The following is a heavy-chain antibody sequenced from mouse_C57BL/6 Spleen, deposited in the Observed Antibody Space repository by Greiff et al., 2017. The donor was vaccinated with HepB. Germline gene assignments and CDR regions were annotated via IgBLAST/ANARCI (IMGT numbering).Heavy chain of an antibody. CDR2: INPSSGYT. V-gene: IGHV1-4*01. J-gene: IGHJ2*01. D-gene: IGHD1-1*01. CDR3: AREGDYYGSTDY. Sequence: VQLQQSGAELARPGASVKMSCKASGYTFTSYTMHWVKQRPGQGLEWIGYINPSSGYTKYNQKFKDKATLTADKSSSTAYMQLSSLTSEDSAVYYSAREGDYYGSTDYWGQGTTLTVSS. CDR1: GYTFTSYT.